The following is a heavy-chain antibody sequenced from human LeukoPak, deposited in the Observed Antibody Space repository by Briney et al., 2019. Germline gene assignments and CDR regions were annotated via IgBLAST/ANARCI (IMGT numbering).Heavy chain of an antibody. V-gene: IGHV4-4*09. J-gene: IGHJ4*02. CDR2: IYTSGST. CDR1: GGSISSYY. Sequence: SETLSLTCTVSGGSISSYYWSWIRQPPGKGPEWIGYIYTSGSTNYNPSLKSRVTISVDTPKNQFSLKLSSVTAADTAVYYCARAGPGIAVAGTFDYWGQGTLVTVSS. CDR3: ARAGPGIAVAGTFDY. D-gene: IGHD6-19*01.